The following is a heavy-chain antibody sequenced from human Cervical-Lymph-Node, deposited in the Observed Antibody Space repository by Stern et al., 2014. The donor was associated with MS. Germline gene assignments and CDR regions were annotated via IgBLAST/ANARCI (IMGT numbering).Heavy chain of an antibody. Sequence: EVHLVESGGGLVKPGGSLRLSCAASGFIFSKAWMTWVRQAPGQGLEWVGRIKPKTDGGTTNYSKTEQGRFNISRDDSKNILFLHMSSLKTEDTAIYYCTTDEVANFAHWGQGTLVTVSS. J-gene: IGHJ5*02. CDR3: TTDEVANFAH. V-gene: IGHV3-15*01. CDR1: GFIFSKAW. CDR2: IKPKTDGGTT.